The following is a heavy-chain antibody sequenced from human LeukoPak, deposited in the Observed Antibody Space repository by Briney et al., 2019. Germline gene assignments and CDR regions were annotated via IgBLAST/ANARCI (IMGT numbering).Heavy chain of an antibody. D-gene: IGHD6-13*01. CDR2: ILYDGSGE. J-gene: IGHJ4*02. Sequence: PGRSLRLSCAASGFTFSKYRMHWVRQAPGKGLEWVAIILYDGSGEYYADSVKGRFTISRDNSKNTLYLQMNSLRAEDTAVYYCAKGDISTWYLFDYWGQGTLVTVSS. V-gene: IGHV3-30*18. CDR1: GFTFSKYR. CDR3: AKGDISTWYLFDY.